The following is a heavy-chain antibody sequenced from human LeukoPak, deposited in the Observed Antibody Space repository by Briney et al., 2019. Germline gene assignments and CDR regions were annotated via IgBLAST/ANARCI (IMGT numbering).Heavy chain of an antibody. CDR2: IKRDGSEK. D-gene: IGHD3-10*01. CDR3: AREDGYYDSGSYYNWFDP. V-gene: IGHV3-7*01. Sequence: PGGSLRLSCAASGFTFSSYWMSWVRQAPGKGLEWVANIKRDGSEKYYVDSVKGRFTISIDNAKNSLYLQMNSLRAEDTAVYYCAREDGYYDSGSYYNWFDPWGQGTLVTVSS. CDR1: GFTFSSYW. J-gene: IGHJ5*02.